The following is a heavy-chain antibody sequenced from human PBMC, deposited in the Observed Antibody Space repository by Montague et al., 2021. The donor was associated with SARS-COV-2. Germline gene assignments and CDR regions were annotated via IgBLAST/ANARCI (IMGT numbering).Heavy chain of an antibody. J-gene: IGHJ3*02. CDR1: GDSISRSHYF. V-gene: IGHV4-39*02. Sequence: SETLSLTCSASGDSISRSHYFWAWIRQPPGMGLEWIGSIYFTGKTYYHPSLKSRVTISIDTSKNHFSLRLSSVTAADSAVFYCARWGLNNAFDIWGLGTMITISS. D-gene: IGHD1/OR15-1a*01. CDR2: IYFTGKT. CDR3: ARWGLNNAFDI.